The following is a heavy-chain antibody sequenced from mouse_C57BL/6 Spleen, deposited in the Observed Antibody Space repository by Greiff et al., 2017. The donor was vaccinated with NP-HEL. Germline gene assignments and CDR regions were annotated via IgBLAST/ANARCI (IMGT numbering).Heavy chain of an antibody. CDR3: AREPTTVVASPFAY. D-gene: IGHD1-1*01. V-gene: IGHV5-4*01. J-gene: IGHJ3*01. Sequence: EVQLVESGGGLVKPGGSLKLSCAASGFTFSSYAMSWVRQTPEKRLEWVATISDGGSYTYYPDNVKGRFTISRDNAKNNLYLQMSHLKSEDTAMYYCAREPTTVVASPFAYWGQGTLVTVSA. CDR1: GFTFSSYA. CDR2: ISDGGSYT.